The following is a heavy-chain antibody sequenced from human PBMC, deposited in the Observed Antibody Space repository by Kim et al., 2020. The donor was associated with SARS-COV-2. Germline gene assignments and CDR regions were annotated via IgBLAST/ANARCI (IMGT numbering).Heavy chain of an antibody. Sequence: GGSLRLSCTASGFTFGDYAMSWFRQAPGKGLEWVGFIRSKAYGGTTEYAASVKGRFTISRDDSKSIAYLQMNSLKTEDTAVYYCTREYSSGWYVPFDYWGQGTLVTVSS. CDR2: IRSKAYGGTT. CDR3: TREYSSGWYVPFDY. CDR1: GFTFGDYA. V-gene: IGHV3-49*03. J-gene: IGHJ4*02. D-gene: IGHD6-19*01.